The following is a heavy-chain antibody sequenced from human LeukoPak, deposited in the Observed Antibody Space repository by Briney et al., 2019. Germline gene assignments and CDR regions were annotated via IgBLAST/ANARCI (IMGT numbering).Heavy chain of an antibody. D-gene: IGHD3/OR15-3a*01. CDR1: GGSISSYY. V-gene: IGHV4-59*01. J-gene: IGHJ5*02. Sequence: PSETLSLTCTVSGGSISSYYWSWIRQPPGKGLEWIGHIYYSGSTNYNPSLKSRVTILVDTSKNQFSLKLSSVTAADTAVYYCARVDPRSAINWFDPWGQGTLVTVSS. CDR2: IYYSGST. CDR3: ARVDPRSAINWFDP.